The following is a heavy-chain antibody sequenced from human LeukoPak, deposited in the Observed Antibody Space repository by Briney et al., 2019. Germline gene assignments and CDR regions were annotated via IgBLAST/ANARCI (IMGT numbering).Heavy chain of an antibody. CDR1: GFTVRSFY. D-gene: IGHD3-16*01. V-gene: IGHV3-23*01. J-gene: IGHJ4*02. Sequence: PGGSLRLSCAASGFTVRSFYMSWVRQAPGKGLEWVSVISDSGGTTYYADSVKGRFTISRDNSKNTLYLQMNSLRAEDTAIYYCASRWGYSFDHWGQGTLVTVPS. CDR2: ISDSGGTT. CDR3: ASRWGYSFDH.